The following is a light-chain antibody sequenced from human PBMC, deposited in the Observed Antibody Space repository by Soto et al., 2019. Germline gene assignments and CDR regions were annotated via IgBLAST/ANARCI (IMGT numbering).Light chain of an antibody. CDR1: QSISRT. CDR2: DAS. V-gene: IGKV3D-15*01. CDR3: QQYNNRPLT. Sequence: EIVLAQSPGTPAVSPLQRATPSCQASQSISRTLAWYQQKSGQPPRLLIYDASTRATRFPASFSGSGSGTEFTLTISSLQSEDFAVYDCQQYNNRPLTFGGGTKVDIK. J-gene: IGKJ4*01.